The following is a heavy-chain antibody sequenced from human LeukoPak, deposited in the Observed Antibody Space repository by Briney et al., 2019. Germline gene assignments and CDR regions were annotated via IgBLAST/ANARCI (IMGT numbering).Heavy chain of an antibody. CDR1: GFTFNNYW. CDR3: VSWAGKYYETSDYSLAPSNS. V-gene: IGHV3-7*01. Sequence: GGSLRLSCAASGFTFNNYWMSWIRQAPGKGLKWAAHINEDGSDEYYVDSVKGRFTISRDNAKNSLHLQMNSLRAEDTAVYYCVSWAGKYYETSDYSLAPSNSWGQGTLVTVSS. D-gene: IGHD3-22*01. CDR2: INEDGSDE. J-gene: IGHJ4*02.